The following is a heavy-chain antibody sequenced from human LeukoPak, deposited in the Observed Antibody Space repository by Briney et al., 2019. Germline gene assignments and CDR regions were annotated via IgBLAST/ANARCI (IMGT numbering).Heavy chain of an antibody. CDR1: GYTFTGYY. Sequence: GASVKVSCKASGYTFTGYYMHWVRQAPGQGLEWMGWINPNSGGTNYAQKFQGRVTMTRDTSISTAYMELRRLTSDDTAVYYCARDAWARIEFGELLFPADFYYGMDVWGQGTTVTVFS. J-gene: IGHJ6*02. CDR3: ARDAWARIEFGELLFPADFYYGMDV. D-gene: IGHD3-10*01. CDR2: INPNSGGT. V-gene: IGHV1-2*02.